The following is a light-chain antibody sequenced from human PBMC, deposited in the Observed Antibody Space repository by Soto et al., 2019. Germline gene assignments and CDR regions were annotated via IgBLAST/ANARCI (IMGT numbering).Light chain of an antibody. V-gene: IGKV3-20*01. CDR3: HQYGRAPWT. J-gene: IGKJ1*01. CDR1: QSVSGSF. CDR2: AAS. Sequence: EIMLTQSPATLSLSPGDTATLSCRASQSVSGSFLAWYQQTPGPPPRLLIYAASSRATVIPGRFSGSGAGTDFTLTISGLEPEDFAVYYCHQYGRAPWTFGQGTKVEIK.